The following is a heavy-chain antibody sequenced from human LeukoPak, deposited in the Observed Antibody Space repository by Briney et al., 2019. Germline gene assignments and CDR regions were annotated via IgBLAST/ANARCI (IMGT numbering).Heavy chain of an antibody. Sequence: GGFLRLSCAASGFTFSSYSMNWVRQAPGKGLEWVSSISTSSTYIYYADSVKGRFTISRDNAKNSLYLQMNSLRAEDTAVYYCARPTYYDSSGYYHWGQGTLVTVSS. J-gene: IGHJ5*02. V-gene: IGHV3-21*01. CDR2: ISTSSTYI. CDR3: ARPTYYDSSGYYH. CDR1: GFTFSSYS. D-gene: IGHD3-22*01.